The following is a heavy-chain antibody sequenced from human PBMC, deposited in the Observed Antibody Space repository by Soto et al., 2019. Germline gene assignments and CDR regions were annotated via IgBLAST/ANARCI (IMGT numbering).Heavy chain of an antibody. D-gene: IGHD2-2*01. Sequence: QVQLVQSGAEVKNPGSSVKLSCKASGGTFCSYPISGGRQAPGQVLEGMGGIIPNFFRANYSQKFQGRVTITADEPTNKVYMELSSLTSETTGVYDCARGGDCSRTRSSPATEWPPYYLDYWGQGTLVTVSS. CDR1: GGTFCSYP. CDR2: IIPNFFRA. J-gene: IGHJ4*02. V-gene: IGHV1-69*01. CDR3: ARGGDCSRTRSSPATEWPPYYLDY.